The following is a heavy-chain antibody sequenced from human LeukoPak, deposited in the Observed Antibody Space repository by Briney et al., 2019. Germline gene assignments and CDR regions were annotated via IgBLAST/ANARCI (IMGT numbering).Heavy chain of an antibody. V-gene: IGHV4-39*07. CDR2: IKHSGST. CDR1: GGSISSSSYY. D-gene: IGHD3-10*01. J-gene: IGHJ5*02. CDR3: ARGLGTIWFEKQARKFDP. Sequence: SETLSLTCTVSGGSISSSSYYWSWIRQPPGKGLEWIGEIKHSGSTNYNPSLKSRVTISVDTSKNQSSLKLSSVTAADTAVYYCARGLGTIWFEKQARKFDPWGQGTLVTVSS.